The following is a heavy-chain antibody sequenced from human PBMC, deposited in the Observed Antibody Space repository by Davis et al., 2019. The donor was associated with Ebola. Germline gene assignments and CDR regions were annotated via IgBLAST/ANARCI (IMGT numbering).Heavy chain of an antibody. CDR3: ARALRYTEYFQH. V-gene: IGHV4-61*01. CDR2: VYYSGST. D-gene: IGHD2-2*02. CDR1: GGSIISSSSY. Sequence: SETLSLTCTVSGGSIISSSSYWSWIRQPPGKGLEWIGYVYYSGSTNYNPSLKSRVTISVDTSKNQFSLKLSSVTAADTAVYYCARALRYTEYFQHWGQGTLVTVSS. J-gene: IGHJ1*01.